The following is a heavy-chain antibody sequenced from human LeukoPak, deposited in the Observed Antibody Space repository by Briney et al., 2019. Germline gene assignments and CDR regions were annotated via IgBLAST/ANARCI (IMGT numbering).Heavy chain of an antibody. V-gene: IGHV3-20*01. CDR2: INWNGGST. CDR1: GFTVSSNY. Sequence: GGSLRLSCAASGFTVSSNYMSWVRQAPGKGLEWVSGINWNGGSTGYADSVKGRFTISRDNAKNSLYLQMNSLRAEDTALYHCARGVFYYGSGSYSPSYFDYWGQGTLVTVSS. D-gene: IGHD3-10*01. J-gene: IGHJ4*02. CDR3: ARGVFYYGSGSYSPSYFDY.